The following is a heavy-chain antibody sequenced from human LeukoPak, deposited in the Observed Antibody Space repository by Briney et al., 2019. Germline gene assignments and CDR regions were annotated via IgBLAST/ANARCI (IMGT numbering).Heavy chain of an antibody. J-gene: IGHJ6*02. Sequence: SETLSLTCTVSGGSISSYYWSWIRQPPGKGLEWIGYIYYSGSTNYNPSLKSRVTISVDTSKNQFSLKLSSVTAADTAVYYCARVSRYCSGGSCLYYYYGMDVWGQGTTVTVSS. D-gene: IGHD2-15*01. CDR1: GGSISSYY. CDR2: IYYSGST. V-gene: IGHV4-59*01. CDR3: ARVSRYCSGGSCLYYYYGMDV.